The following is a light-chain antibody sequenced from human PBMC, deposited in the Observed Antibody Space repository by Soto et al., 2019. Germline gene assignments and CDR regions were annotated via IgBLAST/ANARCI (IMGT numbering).Light chain of an antibody. Sequence: FTRGPSCXSEAPGYRVPTPCRDSQGISSYLAWYKQKPGQDXKXXXYAESTLKSGVHSRFSGSGSGKEFTLKLSSVQPEDFETYYCQQLNSYRLTIGRGTKVDI. V-gene: IGKV1-9*01. CDR2: AES. CDR1: QGISSY. J-gene: IGKJ3*01. CDR3: QQLNSYRLT.